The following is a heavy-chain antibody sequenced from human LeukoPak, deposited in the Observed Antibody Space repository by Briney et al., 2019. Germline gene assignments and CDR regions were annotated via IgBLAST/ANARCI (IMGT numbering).Heavy chain of an antibody. V-gene: IGHV3-23*01. J-gene: IGHJ3*02. CDR3: AKHGVLLRFGELQHAFDI. CDR1: GFTFSSYA. CDR2: ISGSGGST. D-gene: IGHD3-10*01. Sequence: GGSLRLSCAASGFTFSSYAMSWVRQAPGKGLEWVSAISGSGGSTYYADSVKGRFTISRDNSKNTLYLQMNSLRAEDTAVYYCAKHGVLLRFGELQHAFDIWGQGTMVTVSS.